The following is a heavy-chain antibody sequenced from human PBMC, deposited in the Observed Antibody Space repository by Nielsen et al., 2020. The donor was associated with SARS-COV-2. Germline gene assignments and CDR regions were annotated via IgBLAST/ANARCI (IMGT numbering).Heavy chain of an antibody. Sequence: GESLKISCAASGFIFSSHAMHWVRQAPGKGLEWVATISFDGSDKYYADSVKGRFTISRDSSTVDLQMNSLRVEDTAAYYCARDRRFNDFSSGYTDQFYGMDVWGQGTTVTVSS. J-gene: IGHJ6*02. CDR2: ISFDGSDK. V-gene: IGHV3-30*04. CDR1: GFIFSSHA. CDR3: ARDRRFNDFSSGYTDQFYGMDV. D-gene: IGHD3-3*01.